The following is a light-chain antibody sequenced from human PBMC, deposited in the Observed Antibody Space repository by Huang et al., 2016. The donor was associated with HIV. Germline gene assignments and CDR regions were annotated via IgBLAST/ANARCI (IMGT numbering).Light chain of an antibody. Sequence: DIQMTQSPSSLSASVGDSVTITCRASQSISSYLNWDQQKPGKAPKLLIYAASSLQSGVPARFSGSGSGTDFTLTISSLQPEDFATYYCQQSYSTPVFGQGTRLEIK. CDR1: QSISSY. CDR2: AAS. V-gene: IGKV1-39*01. J-gene: IGKJ5*01. CDR3: QQSYSTPV.